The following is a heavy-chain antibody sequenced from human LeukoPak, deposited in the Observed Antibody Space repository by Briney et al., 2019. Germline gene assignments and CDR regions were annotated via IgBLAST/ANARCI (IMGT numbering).Heavy chain of an antibody. CDR2: FDPEDGET. CDR1: GYTLTELS. V-gene: IGHV1-24*01. Sequence: GASVKVSCKVSGYTLTELSMHWVRQAPGKGLEWMGGFDPEDGETIYAQKFQGRVTMTEDTSTDTAYMELSSLRSEDTAVYYCARGGNYYGSGSPNNYYYYYGMDVWGQGTTVTVSS. D-gene: IGHD3-10*01. J-gene: IGHJ6*02. CDR3: ARGGNYYGSGSPNNYYYYYGMDV.